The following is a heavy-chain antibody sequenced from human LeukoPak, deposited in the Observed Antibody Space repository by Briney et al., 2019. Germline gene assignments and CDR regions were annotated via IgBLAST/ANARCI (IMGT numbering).Heavy chain of an antibody. CDR3: AIEEWYVFYFDP. CDR2: ISPSSTNI. J-gene: IGHJ5*01. D-gene: IGHD2-8*01. CDR1: GFTFSAHT. Sequence: AGGSLRLSCAASGFTFSAHTMSWVRQAPGKGLEWVSSISPSSTNIFQPASMKGRFTISRDNAKNSLFLQIHSLRVEDTAVYYCAIEEWYVFYFDPWGQGTPVTVSS. V-gene: IGHV3-21*06.